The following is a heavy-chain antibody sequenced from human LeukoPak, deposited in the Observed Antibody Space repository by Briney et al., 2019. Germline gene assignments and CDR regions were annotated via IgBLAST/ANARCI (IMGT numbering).Heavy chain of an antibody. Sequence: GGSLRLSCAASGFAFSSYAMSWVRQAPGKGLEWVSGIDAGGHNTYYADSVKGRITISRDSFKNTLYLQINSLRVDDTAVYYCAREQWLIGYYFDYWGQGTLVTVS. CDR3: AREQWLIGYYFDY. D-gene: IGHD6-19*01. V-gene: IGHV3-23*01. CDR2: IDAGGHNT. J-gene: IGHJ4*02. CDR1: GFAFSSYA.